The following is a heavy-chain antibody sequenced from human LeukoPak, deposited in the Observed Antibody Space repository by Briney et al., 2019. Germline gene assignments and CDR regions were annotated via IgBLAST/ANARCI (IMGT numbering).Heavy chain of an antibody. V-gene: IGHV5-51*01. CDR1: GYNFSRFW. D-gene: IGHD3-10*01. CDR3: ARRITMVRGNLYYIDY. J-gene: IGHJ4*02. CDR2: IYPDDSDT. Sequence: GESLKISCKGSGYNFSRFWINWVRQMPGKGLEWMGIIYPDDSDTRYSPSFQGQVTISADKSFSTAYLHWSSLKASDTAMYYCARRITMVRGNLYYIDYWGQGTLVTVSS.